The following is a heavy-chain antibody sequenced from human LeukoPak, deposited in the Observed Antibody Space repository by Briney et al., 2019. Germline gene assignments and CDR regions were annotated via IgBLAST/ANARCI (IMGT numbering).Heavy chain of an antibody. Sequence: GGSLRLSCATSGFTFSSYAMSWVRQAPGKGLEWVSAISGSGGSTYYADSVKGRFTISRDNSKNTLYLQMNSLRAEDTAVYYCAKFLPTHIVVANYYFDYWGQGTLVTVSS. CDR1: GFTFSSYA. CDR3: AKFLPTHIVVANYYFDY. J-gene: IGHJ4*02. V-gene: IGHV3-23*01. D-gene: IGHD2-21*01. CDR2: ISGSGGST.